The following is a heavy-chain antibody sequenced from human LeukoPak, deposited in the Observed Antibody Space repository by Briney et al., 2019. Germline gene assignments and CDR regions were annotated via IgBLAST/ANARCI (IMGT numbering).Heavy chain of an antibody. CDR3: ARGGALTSFDS. CDR1: GSSLSSYG. J-gene: IGHJ4*02. CDR2: ISAYNGKT. D-gene: IGHD1-26*01. V-gene: IGHV1-18*01. Sequence: ASVKVSCKASGSSLSSYGLSWVRPAPRQGLEWTGWISAYNGKTNYAQKFQGRVTMTTDTSTTTVYMDLRSLRSDDTAVYFCARGGALTSFDSWGQGTLITVSS.